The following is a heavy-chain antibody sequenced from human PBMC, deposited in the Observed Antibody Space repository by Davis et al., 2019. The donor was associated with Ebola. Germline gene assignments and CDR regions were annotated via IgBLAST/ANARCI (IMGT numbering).Heavy chain of an antibody. CDR1: GFTFSTYW. CDR3: ARGGPYTGYDYYDY. CDR2: IKQDGSEK. J-gene: IGHJ4*02. D-gene: IGHD5-12*01. V-gene: IGHV3-7*01. Sequence: GESLKISCAASGFTFSTYWMSWVRQAPGKGLEWVANIKQDGSEKYYVDSVKGRFTISRDNAKNSLYLQMNSLRAEDTAVYYCARGGPYTGYDYYDYWGQGTLVTVSS.